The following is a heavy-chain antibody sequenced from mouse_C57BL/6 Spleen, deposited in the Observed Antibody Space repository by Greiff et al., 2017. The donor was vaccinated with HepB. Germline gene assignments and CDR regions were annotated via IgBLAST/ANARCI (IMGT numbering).Heavy chain of an antibody. CDR1: GYTFTDYY. Sequence: EVQLQQSGPELVKPGASVKISCKASGYTFTDYYMNWVKQSHGKSLEWIGDINPNNGGTSYNQKFKGKATLTVDKSSSTAYMELRSLTSEDSAVYYCARRYDYDEFAYWGQGTLVTVSA. J-gene: IGHJ3*01. CDR2: INPNNGGT. D-gene: IGHD2-4*01. V-gene: IGHV1-26*01. CDR3: ARRYDYDEFAY.